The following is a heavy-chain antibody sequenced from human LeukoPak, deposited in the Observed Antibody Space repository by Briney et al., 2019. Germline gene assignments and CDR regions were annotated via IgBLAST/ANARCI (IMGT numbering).Heavy chain of an antibody. CDR1: GYTFTSYG. CDR3: ARDLYYYDSSGYCHFDY. CDR2: ISAYNGNT. J-gene: IGHJ4*02. D-gene: IGHD3-22*01. V-gene: IGHV1-18*01. Sequence: GASVKVSCKASGYTFTSYGISWVRQAPGQGLEWMGWISAYNGNTNHAQKLQGRVTMTTDTSTSTAYMELRSLRSDDTAVYYCARDLYYYDSSGYCHFDYWGQGTLVTVSS.